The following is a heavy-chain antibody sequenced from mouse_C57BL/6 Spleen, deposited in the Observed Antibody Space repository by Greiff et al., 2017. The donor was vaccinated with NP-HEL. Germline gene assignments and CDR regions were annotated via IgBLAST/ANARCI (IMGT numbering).Heavy chain of an antibody. CDR1: GFTFSDYY. CDR3: ASIYYGYLDY. Sequence: EVKVVESEGGLVQPGSSMKLSCTASGFTFSDYYMAWVRQVPEKGLEWVANINYDGSSTYYLDSLKSRFIISRDNAKNILYLQMSSLKSEDTATYYCASIYYGYLDYWGQGTTLTVSS. J-gene: IGHJ2*01. CDR2: INYDGSST. D-gene: IGHD2-1*01. V-gene: IGHV5-16*01.